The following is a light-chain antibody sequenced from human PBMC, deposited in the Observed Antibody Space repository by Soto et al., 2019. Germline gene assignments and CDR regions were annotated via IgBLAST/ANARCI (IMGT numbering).Light chain of an antibody. CDR2: GNT. CDR1: SSNIGAGYD. CDR3: QSYDSSLSGYV. V-gene: IGLV1-40*01. J-gene: IGLJ1*01. Sequence: QSVLTQPPSVSGAPGQRVTISCTGSSSNIGAGYDVHWYQQLPGTAPKLLMYGNTNRPSGVPDRFSGSKSGTSASLAITGLQAEDEADYYCQSYDSSLSGYVFGTGTKVTV.